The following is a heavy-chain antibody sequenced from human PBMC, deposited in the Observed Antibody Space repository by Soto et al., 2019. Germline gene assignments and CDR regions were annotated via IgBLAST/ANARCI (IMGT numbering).Heavy chain of an antibody. CDR1: GGSISSSDYY. J-gene: IGHJ4*02. Sequence: SETLSLTCTVSGGSISSSDYYWSWIRQHPGKGLEWIGYTYYSGNTYYNPSLKSRLTISVDTSKNQFSLKLNSVTAADTAVYYCARGLSAAKVVTCYFDYWGQGTLVTVSS. CDR3: ARGLSAAKVVTCYFDY. D-gene: IGHD2-21*02. CDR2: TYYSGNT. V-gene: IGHV4-31*03.